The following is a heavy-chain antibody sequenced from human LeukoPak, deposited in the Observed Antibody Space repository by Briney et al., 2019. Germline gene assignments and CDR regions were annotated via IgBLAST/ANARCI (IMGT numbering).Heavy chain of an antibody. CDR3: ASLTTKRYCSGGSCYSFFYYMGV. J-gene: IGHJ6*03. CDR1: GYSISSGYY. D-gene: IGHD2-15*01. Sequence: PSETLSLTCIVAGYSISSGYYWGWIRQPPGKGLEWIGNIYHSGSTSYNPSLKSRVTISLDTSKNQFSLKLSSVTAADTAVYYCASLTTKRYCSGGSCYSFFYYMGVWGKGTTATISS. V-gene: IGHV4-38-2*02. CDR2: IYHSGST.